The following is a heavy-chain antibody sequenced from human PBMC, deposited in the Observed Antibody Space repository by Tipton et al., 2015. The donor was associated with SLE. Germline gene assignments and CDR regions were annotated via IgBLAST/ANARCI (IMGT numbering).Heavy chain of an antibody. CDR3: ARRYNWNNKDYFDY. Sequence: TLSLTCAVYGGSLSGYYWGWIRQSPGKGLEWIDDINHVGRTNYNPSLRSRATISIDTSKNQFSLKLTSVTAADTAVYYCARRYNWNNKDYFDYWGQGTPVTVSS. CDR2: INHVGRT. V-gene: IGHV4-34*01. CDR1: GGSLSGYY. J-gene: IGHJ4*02. D-gene: IGHD1/OR15-1a*01.